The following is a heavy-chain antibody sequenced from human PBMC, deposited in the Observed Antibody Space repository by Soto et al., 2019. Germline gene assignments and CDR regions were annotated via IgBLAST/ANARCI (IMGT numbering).Heavy chain of an antibody. Sequence: ASVKVSCKASGYTFTSYDINWVRQATGQGLEWMGWMNPNSGNTGYAQKFQGRVTMTRNTSISTAYMELSSLRSEDTAVYYCARGRGAARPRRTPRSLGYWGQGTLVTVSS. J-gene: IGHJ4*02. V-gene: IGHV1-8*01. CDR2: MNPNSGNT. D-gene: IGHD6-6*01. CDR3: ARGRGAARPRRTPRSLGY. CDR1: GYTFTSYD.